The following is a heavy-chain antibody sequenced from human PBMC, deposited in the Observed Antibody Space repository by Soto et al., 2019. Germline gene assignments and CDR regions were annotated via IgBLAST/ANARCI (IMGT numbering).Heavy chain of an antibody. V-gene: IGHV3-74*01. CDR3: ARDGGTYFDY. Sequence: EVQLVESGGGLVQPGGSLRLSCAASGFTFSTYWMHWDRQAPGKGLVWVSRLDNDGTNTRYADSVKGRFTVSRDNGKNTGYLQMDRLIAEDKAVYYCARDGGTYFDYWGQGTLVTVSS. D-gene: IGHD3-16*01. CDR1: GFTFSTYW. J-gene: IGHJ4*02. CDR2: LDNDGTNT.